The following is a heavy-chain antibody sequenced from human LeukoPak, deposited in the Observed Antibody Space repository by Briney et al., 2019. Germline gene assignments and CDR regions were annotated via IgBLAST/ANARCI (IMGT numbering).Heavy chain of an antibody. D-gene: IGHD6-13*01. Sequence: PGGSLRLSCAASGFTFSSYSMNWVRQAPGKGLEWVSYISSSSSTIYYADSVKGRFIISRDSAKNSLYLQMNSLRDEDTAVYYCARDRWGYSSSWYNWFDPWGQGTLVTVSS. CDR2: ISSSSSTI. J-gene: IGHJ5*02. CDR1: GFTFSSYS. V-gene: IGHV3-48*02. CDR3: ARDRWGYSSSWYNWFDP.